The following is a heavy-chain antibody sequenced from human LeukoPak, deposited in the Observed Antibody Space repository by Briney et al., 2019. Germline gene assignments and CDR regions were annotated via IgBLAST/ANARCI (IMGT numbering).Heavy chain of an antibody. D-gene: IGHD5-18*01. Sequence: GGSLRLSCASSGFTFSSYRMHWVRQAPGKGLEWVAGISYNGYNKYSADSVKGRLTISRDNSKNTLYLQMTSLRAEERAIYYCAKDPGMAVYSYGYDAFDIWGQGTMVTVSS. V-gene: IGHV3-30*18. CDR2: ISYNGYNK. J-gene: IGHJ3*02. CDR1: GFTFSSYR. CDR3: AKDPGMAVYSYGYDAFDI.